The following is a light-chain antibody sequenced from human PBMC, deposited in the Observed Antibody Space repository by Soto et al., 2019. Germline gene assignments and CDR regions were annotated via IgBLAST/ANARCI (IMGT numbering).Light chain of an antibody. J-gene: IGLJ2*01. CDR1: SSDIGGYDY. CDR2: EVT. CDR3: RSYAGTNNYVV. Sequence: QSALTQPPSASGSPGQSVTISCTGTSSDIGGYDYVSWYQQHPGKAPKLMIYEVTKRPSGVPYRFSGSKSGNTASLTVSGIQAEDESDYYCRSYAGTNNYVVFGGGTKMTVL. V-gene: IGLV2-8*01.